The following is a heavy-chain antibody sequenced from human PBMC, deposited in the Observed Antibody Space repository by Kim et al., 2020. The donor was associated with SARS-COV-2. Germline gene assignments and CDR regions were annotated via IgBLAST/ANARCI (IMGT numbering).Heavy chain of an antibody. D-gene: IGHD3-9*01. Sequence: VKVSCKASGYTFTSYGISWVRPAPGQGLEWMGWISAYNGNTNYAQKLQGRVTMTPDTSTSTAYMELRSLRSDDTAVYYCATYDILTRAFDYWGQGTLVTVSS. J-gene: IGHJ4*02. CDR2: ISAYNGNT. V-gene: IGHV1-18*01. CDR1: GYTFTSYG. CDR3: ATYDILTRAFDY.